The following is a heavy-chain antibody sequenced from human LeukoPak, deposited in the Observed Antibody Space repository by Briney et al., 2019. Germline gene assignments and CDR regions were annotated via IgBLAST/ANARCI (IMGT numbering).Heavy chain of an antibody. V-gene: IGHV4-30-4*08. D-gene: IGHD3-9*01. CDR2: SYDNGSN. CDR1: GGSVSSGDYY. Sequence: SETLSLTCTVSGGSVSSGDYYWVWLRPPPGQDLEWIVYSYDNGSNYYNPTLKTRVTISVDTSKDQFTMKLSSVTAADTAVYYCAREGVYDILTGYRYFDYWGQGTLVTVSS. J-gene: IGHJ4*02. CDR3: AREGVYDILTGYRYFDY.